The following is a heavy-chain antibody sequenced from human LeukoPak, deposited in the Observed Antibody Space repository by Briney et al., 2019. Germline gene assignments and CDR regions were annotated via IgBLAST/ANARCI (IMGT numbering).Heavy chain of an antibody. J-gene: IGHJ4*02. D-gene: IGHD6-19*01. CDR1: GFTFSSYG. V-gene: IGHV3-30*03. CDR3: AALAVAGSFDY. CDR2: ISYDGSNK. Sequence: GRSLRLSCAASGFTFSSYGMHWVRQAPGKGLEWVAVISYDGSNKYYADSVKGRFTISRDNAKNTLYLQMNSLRAEDTAVYYCAALAVAGSFDYWGQGTLVTVSS.